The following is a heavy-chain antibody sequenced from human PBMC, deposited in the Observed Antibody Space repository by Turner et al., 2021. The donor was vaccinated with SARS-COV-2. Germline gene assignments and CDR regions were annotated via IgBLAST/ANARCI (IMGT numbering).Heavy chain of an antibody. V-gene: IGHV5-51*01. CDR3: ARGGSGSYVDY. D-gene: IGHD1-26*01. Sequence: EVQLVQSGAEVKKPGESLKHPCKGSGYRFTSYWIGWVRQMPGKGRGWMGIIYPGDSETRHRPSYQGQVTISADKSISTAYLQWSSLKASDTAMYYCARGGSGSYVDYWGQGTLVTVSS. CDR1: GYRFTSYW. J-gene: IGHJ4*02. CDR2: IYPGDSET.